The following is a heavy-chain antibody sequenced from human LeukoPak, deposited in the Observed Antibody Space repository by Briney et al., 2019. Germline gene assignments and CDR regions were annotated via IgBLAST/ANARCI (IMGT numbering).Heavy chain of an antibody. V-gene: IGHV7-4-1*02. J-gene: IGHJ4*02. D-gene: IGHD6-19*01. CDR1: GYTFTGYY. CDR2: INTNTGNP. Sequence: ASVKVSCKASGYTFTGYYMHWVRQAPGQGLEWMGWINTNTGNPTYAQGFTGRFVFSLDTSVSTAYLRISSLKAEDTAVYYCARSSSVADYWGQGTLVTVSS. CDR3: ARSSSVADY.